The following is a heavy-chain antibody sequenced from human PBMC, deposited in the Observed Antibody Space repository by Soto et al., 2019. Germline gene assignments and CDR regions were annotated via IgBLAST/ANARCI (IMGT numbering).Heavy chain of an antibody. CDR2: IKRKIDGATT. D-gene: IGHD4-17*01. Sequence: EVQLVESGGGFVKPGGSLRLSCVASGFSFNNAWMNWVRQAPGKGLEWVGRIKRKIDGATTDYAEPVKGRFTISTDESKNTLYLHMNSLKTEDTALYYCTLDSVMTTDYAFDIWGQGTMVTVSS. V-gene: IGHV3-15*07. J-gene: IGHJ3*02. CDR3: TLDSVMTTDYAFDI. CDR1: GFSFNNAW.